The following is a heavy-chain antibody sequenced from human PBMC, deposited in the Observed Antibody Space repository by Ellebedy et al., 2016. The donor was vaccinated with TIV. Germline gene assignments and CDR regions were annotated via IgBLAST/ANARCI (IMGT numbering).Heavy chain of an antibody. D-gene: IGHD1-1*01. Sequence: ASVKVSCXTSGYIFTNYFMHWVRQAPGQGLEWMGLISPKHDTSNYAEKFQGRVTMTRDTSTSTVYMELSSLRSEDTAVYYCARDQRYSHDWKAFDYWGQGTLVSVSS. J-gene: IGHJ4*02. CDR2: ISPKHDTS. CDR3: ARDQRYSHDWKAFDY. V-gene: IGHV1-46*01. CDR1: GYIFTNYF.